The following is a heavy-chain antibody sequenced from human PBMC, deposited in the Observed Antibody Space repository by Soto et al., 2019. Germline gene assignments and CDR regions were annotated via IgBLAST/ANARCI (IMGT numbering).Heavy chain of an antibody. CDR2: ISYDGSNK. D-gene: IGHD5-12*01. CDR1: GFTFSSYG. V-gene: IGHV3-30*03. Sequence: LRLSCAASGFTFSSYGMHWVRQAPGKGLEWVAVISYDGSNKYYADSVKGRFTISRDNSKNTLYLQMNSLRAEDTAVYYCARGWLRLNWFDPWGQGTLVTVSS. J-gene: IGHJ5*02. CDR3: ARGWLRLNWFDP.